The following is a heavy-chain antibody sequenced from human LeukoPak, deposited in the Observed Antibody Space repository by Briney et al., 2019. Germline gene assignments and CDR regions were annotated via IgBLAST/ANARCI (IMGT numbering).Heavy chain of an antibody. J-gene: IGHJ6*02. CDR3: AKVQRLTTVVTTPPYYYGMDV. Sequence: PGRSLRLSCTASGFTFGDYTMSWVRQAPGKGLEWVGFIRSKTYGGTTEYAASVKGRFTISRDDSKSIAYLQMYSLETEDTAVYYCAKVQRLTTVVTTPPYYYGMDVWGQGTTVTVSS. CDR2: IRSKTYGGTT. D-gene: IGHD4-23*01. CDR1: GFTFGDYT. V-gene: IGHV3-49*04.